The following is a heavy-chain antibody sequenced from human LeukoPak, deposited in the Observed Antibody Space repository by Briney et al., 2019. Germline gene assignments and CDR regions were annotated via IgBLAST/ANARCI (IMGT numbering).Heavy chain of an antibody. D-gene: IGHD4-17*01. CDR3: ARGVRTVDY. J-gene: IGHJ4*02. V-gene: IGHV3-33*01. CDR2: IWYDGSNK. CDR1: GFTFSNYG. Sequence: GGSLRLSCAASGFTFSNYGMHWVRQAPGKGLEWVAVIWYDGSNKYYADSVKGRFTISRDNSKNTMYLQMNSLRAEDTAVYYCARGVRTVDYWGQGTLVTVSS.